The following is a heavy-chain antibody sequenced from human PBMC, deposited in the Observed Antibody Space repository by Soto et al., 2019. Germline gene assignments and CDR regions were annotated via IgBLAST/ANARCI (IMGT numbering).Heavy chain of an antibody. J-gene: IGHJ3*01. CDR3: AGRTYG. CDR1: GFDVSRNY. D-gene: IGHD4-17*01. CDR2: IYSGGTT. V-gene: IGHV3-53*04. Sequence: EVQLVESGGGLVQPGGSLRLSCAASGFDVSRNYMSWVRQAPGKGLEWVSLIYSGGTTYYADSVKGRFTISRHSSKNTLYLQMNSLRVEDTAVYSCAGRTYGWGQGTMVTVSA.